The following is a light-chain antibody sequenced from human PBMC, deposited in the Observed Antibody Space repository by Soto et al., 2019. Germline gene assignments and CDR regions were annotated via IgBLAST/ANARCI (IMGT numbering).Light chain of an antibody. J-gene: IGLJ2*01. V-gene: IGLV2-14*01. CDR3: GSYTTSGTVL. Sequence: QSVLPQPASVSGSPGQSITISCTGTSSDVGGYNSVSWFQQHPGKAPKLMIYEVSNRPSGVSNRFSGSKSVNTASLTISGLQAEDEADYYCGSYTTSGTVLFGGGTKVTVL. CDR1: SSDVGGYNS. CDR2: EVS.